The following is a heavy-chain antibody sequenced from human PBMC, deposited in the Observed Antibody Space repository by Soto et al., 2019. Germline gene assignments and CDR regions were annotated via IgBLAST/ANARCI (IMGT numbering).Heavy chain of an antibody. J-gene: IGHJ4*02. CDR1: GFGFSNYE. CDR3: ARGDCKTSCYIGF. V-gene: IGHV3-48*03. Sequence: EAQLVESGGGLVQPGGSLRLSCAASGFGFSNYEMNWVRQAPGKGLEWVSYITSSGGATMYADSVKGRFTISRDNAKDSLYLQMNSLRVEDTAVYYCARGDCKTSCYIGFWGQGALVTVSS. D-gene: IGHD2-2*02. CDR2: ITSSGGAT.